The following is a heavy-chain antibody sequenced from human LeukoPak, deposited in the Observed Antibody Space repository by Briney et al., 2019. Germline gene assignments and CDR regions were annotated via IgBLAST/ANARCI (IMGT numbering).Heavy chain of an antibody. V-gene: IGHV1-2*02. J-gene: IGHJ4*02. CDR1: GYTFTGYY. CDR3: ARVAPNYFDY. Sequence: GASVKVSCTASGYTFTGYYMHWVRQAPGQGLEWMGWINPNSGGTHYAQEFQGRVTMTRDTSISTAYMELSSLRSDDTAVYYCARVAPNYFDYWGQGTLVTVSS. CDR2: INPNSGGT.